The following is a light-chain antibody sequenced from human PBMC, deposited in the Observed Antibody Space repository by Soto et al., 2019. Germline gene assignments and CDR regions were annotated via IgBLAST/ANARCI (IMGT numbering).Light chain of an antibody. J-gene: IGLJ1*01. CDR2: EVS. V-gene: IGLV2-14*01. CDR1: SSDVGGYNY. Sequence: QSALTQPASVSGSPGQSITISCTGTSSDVGGYNYVSWYQQHPGKAPKLMIYEVSNRPSGVSNRFSGSKSGNTASLTIFGLQAEDEADYYCCSYAGSYVFVFGTGTKVTV. CDR3: CSYAGSYVFV.